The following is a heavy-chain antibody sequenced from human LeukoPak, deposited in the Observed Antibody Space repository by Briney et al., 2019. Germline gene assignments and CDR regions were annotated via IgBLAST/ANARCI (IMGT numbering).Heavy chain of an antibody. CDR1: GFTFSSYG. Sequence: GGSLRLSCAASGFTFSSYGMHWVRQAPGKGPEWMAVISYDGSHKFYTDSVKGRFTISRDNSKNTLYLQMNSLRAEDTAVYYCARDLERWLQSRNYYYYGMDVWGQGTTVTVSS. V-gene: IGHV3-30*03. D-gene: IGHD5-24*01. J-gene: IGHJ6*02. CDR2: ISYDGSHK. CDR3: ARDLERWLQSRNYYYYGMDV.